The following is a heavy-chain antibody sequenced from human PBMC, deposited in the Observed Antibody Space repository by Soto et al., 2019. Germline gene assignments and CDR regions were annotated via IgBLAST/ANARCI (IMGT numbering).Heavy chain of an antibody. Sequence: SLYVSCNASAGTFSSYGISWVLQAPGQGLEWMGGIIPIFGTANYAQKLQGRVTMTADASTSTAYMELRSLRSDDTAVYYCARASYCSGGSSYTVGMVGAFEIWGQGTMVADSS. CDR2: IIPIFGTA. V-gene: IGHV1-69*13. J-gene: IGHJ3*02. CDR1: AGTFSSYG. CDR3: ARASYCSGGSSYTVGMVGAFEI. D-gene: IGHD2-15*01.